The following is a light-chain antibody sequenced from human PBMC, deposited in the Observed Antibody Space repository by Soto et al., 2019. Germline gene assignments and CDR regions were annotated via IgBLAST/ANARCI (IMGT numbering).Light chain of an antibody. CDR1: SSDVGGYNY. CDR3: SSYTSSSPYV. CDR2: EVT. J-gene: IGLJ1*01. V-gene: IGLV2-14*01. Sequence: QSALTQPASVSGSPGQSITISCTGTSSDVGGYNYVSWYQQHPGKAPKLMIYEVTNRPSGVSNRFSGSKSGNTASLTISGLQAEDEPDYYCSSYTSSSPYVFGTGTKVTVL.